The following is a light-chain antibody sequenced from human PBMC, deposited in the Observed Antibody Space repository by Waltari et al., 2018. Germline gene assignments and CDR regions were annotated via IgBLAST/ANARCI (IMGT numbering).Light chain of an antibody. CDR2: DAS. CDR1: QDLSNY. V-gene: IGKV1-33*01. Sequence: DIPMTQSPSSLSASVGDRVTITCQASQDLSNYLNWYQQKTGKAPKLLIYDASNVETGVPSRFSGSGSGTDFTFTISRLQAEDIATYYWQQYDNLPYTFGQGTKLEI. CDR3: QQYDNLPYT. J-gene: IGKJ2*01.